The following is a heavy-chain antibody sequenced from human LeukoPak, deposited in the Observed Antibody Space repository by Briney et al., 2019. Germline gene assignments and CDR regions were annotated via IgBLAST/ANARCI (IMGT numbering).Heavy chain of an antibody. CDR3: ATVSEF. CDR2: INNDGTGT. Sequence: GGSLRLSCAASGFTFTNYWMHWVRQVPGKGLVWVAGINNDGTGTFYADSVQGRFTISRDNAKSTVYLQMNTLRPEDTALYHCATVSEFWGQGTLVTVSS. V-gene: IGHV3-74*01. J-gene: IGHJ4*02. CDR1: GFTFTNYW.